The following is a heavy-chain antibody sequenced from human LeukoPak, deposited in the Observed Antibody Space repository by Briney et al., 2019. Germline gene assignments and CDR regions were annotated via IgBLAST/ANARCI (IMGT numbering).Heavy chain of an antibody. CDR2: IYYSGST. CDR3: ARIAAAGYWFDP. Sequence: PSETLSLTCTVSGGSISSYYRSWIRQPPGKGLEWIGYIYYSGSTNYNPSLKSRVTISVDTSKNQFSLKLSSVTAADTAVYYCARIAAAGYWFDPWGQGTLVTVSS. D-gene: IGHD6-13*01. V-gene: IGHV4-59*01. CDR1: GGSISSYY. J-gene: IGHJ5*02.